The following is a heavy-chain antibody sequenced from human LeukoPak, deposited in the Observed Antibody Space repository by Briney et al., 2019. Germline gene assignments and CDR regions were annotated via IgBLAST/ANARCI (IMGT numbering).Heavy chain of an antibody. D-gene: IGHD3-10*01. Sequence: SETLSLTCTVSGGSISIYYWSWIRQPPGKGLEWIGSIYYSGSTYYNPSLKSRVTISVDTSKNQFSLKLSSVTAADTAVYYCARDLWFGEGWGQGTLVTVSS. CDR1: GGSISIYY. V-gene: IGHV4-39*07. J-gene: IGHJ4*02. CDR3: ARDLWFGEG. CDR2: IYYSGST.